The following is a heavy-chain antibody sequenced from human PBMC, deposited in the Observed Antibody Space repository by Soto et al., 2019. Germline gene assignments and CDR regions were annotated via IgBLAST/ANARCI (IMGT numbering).Heavy chain of an antibody. D-gene: IGHD6-13*01. CDR3: ARSGIAAAGTYYYYYMDV. J-gene: IGHJ6*03. CDR1: GFTFSSYS. V-gene: IGHV3-21*01. Sequence: EVQLVESGGGLVKPGGSLRLSCAASGFTFSSYSMNWVRQAPGKGVEWVSSISSSSSYIYYADSVKGRFTISRDNAKNSLYLQMNSLRAEDTAVYYCARSGIAAAGTYYYYYMDVWGKGTTVTVSS. CDR2: ISSSSSYI.